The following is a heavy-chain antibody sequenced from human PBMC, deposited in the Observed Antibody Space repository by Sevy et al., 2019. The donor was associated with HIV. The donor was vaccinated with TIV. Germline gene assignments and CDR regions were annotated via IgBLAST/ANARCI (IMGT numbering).Heavy chain of an antibody. J-gene: IGHJ4*02. V-gene: IGHV3-7*01. CDR3: ARSIAAIGPDY. Sequence: GGSLRLSCAGSGFTISRYWMTWVRQAPGTGLEWVANIKQDGSMKYYVNSVKGRLTISRDNAKNSVHLQMNSLRAEDTAIYYCARSIAAIGPDYWGQGTLVTVSS. D-gene: IGHD6-13*01. CDR2: IKQDGSMK. CDR1: GFTISRYW.